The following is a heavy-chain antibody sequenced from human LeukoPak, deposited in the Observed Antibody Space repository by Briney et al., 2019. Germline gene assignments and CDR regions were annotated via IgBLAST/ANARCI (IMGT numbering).Heavy chain of an antibody. CDR1: GFTFSSYS. D-gene: IGHD2-2*01. CDR3: ARDLLPIVVVPAAPFDY. J-gene: IGHJ4*02. Sequence: GGSLRLSCAASGFTFSSYSMNWVRQAPGKGLEGVSYISSSSSTIYYADSVKGRFTICRDNAKNSLYLQMNSLRDEDTAVYYCARDLLPIVVVPAAPFDYWGQGTLVTVSS. V-gene: IGHV3-48*02. CDR2: ISSSSSTI.